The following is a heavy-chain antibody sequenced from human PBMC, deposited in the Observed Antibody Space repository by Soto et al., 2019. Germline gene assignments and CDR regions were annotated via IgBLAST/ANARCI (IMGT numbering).Heavy chain of an antibody. CDR3: ARDRTYDFWSGYSPGMDV. D-gene: IGHD3-3*01. V-gene: IGHV4-4*02. CDR1: GGSLSRSDW. J-gene: IGHJ6*02. Sequence: SGTLSLTSAVPGGSLSRSDWWIWVLQLPRKGLEWIGEIYHSGSTNYNPSLKSRVTISVDKSKNQFSLKLSSVTAADTAVYYCARDRTYDFWSGYSPGMDVWGQGTTVTVP. CDR2: IYHSGST.